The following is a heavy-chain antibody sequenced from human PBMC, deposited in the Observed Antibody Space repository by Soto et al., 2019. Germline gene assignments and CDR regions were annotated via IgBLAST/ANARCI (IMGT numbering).Heavy chain of an antibody. V-gene: IGHV3-23*01. Sequence: PGGSLRLSCAASGFTFSSYAMSWVRQAPGKGLEWVSAISGSGGSTYYADSVKGRFTISRDNSKNTLYLQMNSLRAEDTAVYYCAKSFDYYDSSGYLRVPWFDYWGQGNLVTVSS. D-gene: IGHD3-22*01. CDR2: ISGSGGST. J-gene: IGHJ4*02. CDR3: AKSFDYYDSSGYLRVPWFDY. CDR1: GFTFSSYA.